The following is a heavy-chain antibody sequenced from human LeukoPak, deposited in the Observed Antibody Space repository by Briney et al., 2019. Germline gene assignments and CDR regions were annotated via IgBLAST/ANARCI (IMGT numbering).Heavy chain of an antibody. D-gene: IGHD2-15*01. CDR1: GYTFTSYY. CDR3: ARGYCSGGSCAFDY. Sequence: SCKASGYTFTSYYMHWVRQAPGKGLEWVAVISYDGSNKYYADSVKGRFTISRDNSKNTLYLQMNSLRAEDTAVYYCARGYCSGGSCAFDYWGQGTLVTVSS. J-gene: IGHJ4*02. V-gene: IGHV3-30-3*01. CDR2: ISYDGSNK.